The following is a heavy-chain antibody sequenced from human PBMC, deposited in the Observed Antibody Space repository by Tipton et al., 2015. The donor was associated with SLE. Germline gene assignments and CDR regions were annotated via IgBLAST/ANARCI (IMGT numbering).Heavy chain of an antibody. Sequence: TLSLTCTVSGGSISSFYWSWIRQPPGKGLEWIGYIYYSGSTDYNPSLKSQVTISVDTSKNQFSLKLSSVTAADTAVYYCARDHLPGGYYYYMDVWGKGTTVTVPS. J-gene: IGHJ6*03. D-gene: IGHD3-10*01. CDR2: IYYSGST. CDR3: ARDHLPGGYYYYMDV. CDR1: GGSISSFY. V-gene: IGHV4-59*01.